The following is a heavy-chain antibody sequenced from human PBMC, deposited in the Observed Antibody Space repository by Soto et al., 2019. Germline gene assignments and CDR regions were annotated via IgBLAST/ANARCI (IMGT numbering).Heavy chain of an antibody. J-gene: IGHJ6*02. V-gene: IGHV4-61*08. CDR1: GGSVSIPDYY. Sequence: SETVSLTCTVSGGSVSIPDYYLSWIRQPPGKGLEWIAYVYYSGSANYDPSLKSRVTISVDRSKNQFSLKLKSVTAADTAVYYCARDRAWASDNYGMDVWGQGTTVTVSS. D-gene: IGHD6-6*01. CDR3: ARDRAWASDNYGMDV. CDR2: VYYSGSA.